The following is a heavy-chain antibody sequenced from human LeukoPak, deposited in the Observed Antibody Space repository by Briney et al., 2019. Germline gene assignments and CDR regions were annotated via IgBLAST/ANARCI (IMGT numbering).Heavy chain of an antibody. Sequence: GGSLRLSCAASGFTFSSYAMSWVRQAPGKGLEWVSAISGSGGSTYYADSVKGRFTISRDNSKNTLYLQMNSLRAEDTAAYYCAKDLEGYCSGGSCDLYYGMDVWGQGTTVTVSS. CDR2: ISGSGGST. V-gene: IGHV3-23*01. CDR3: AKDLEGYCSGGSCDLYYGMDV. CDR1: GFTFSSYA. D-gene: IGHD2-15*01. J-gene: IGHJ6*02.